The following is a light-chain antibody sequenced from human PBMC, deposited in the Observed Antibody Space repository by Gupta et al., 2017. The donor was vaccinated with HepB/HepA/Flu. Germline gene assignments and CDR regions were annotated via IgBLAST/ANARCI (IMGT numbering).Light chain of an antibody. CDR3: QQDGVPPRT. J-gene: IGKJ1*01. CDR1: QSVSDNY. Sequence: EIVLTQSPGTLSLSPGERATLSCRASQSVSDNYLAWYQQKPGQAPRLLIYAASSRATYIPDRFSGSGSGTDFTLTISRLEPEDFAVYYCQQDGVPPRTFGQGTTVEIK. V-gene: IGKV3-20*01. CDR2: AAS.